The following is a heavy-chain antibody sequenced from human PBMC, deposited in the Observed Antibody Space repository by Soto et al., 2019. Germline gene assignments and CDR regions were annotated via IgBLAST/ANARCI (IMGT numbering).Heavy chain of an antibody. CDR2: INHSGST. V-gene: IGHV4-34*01. Sequence: SETLSLTCAVYGGSFSGYYWSWIRQPPGKGLEWIGEINHSGSTNYNPSLKSRVTISVDTSKNQFSLKLNSMTAADTAVYYCARHNDGSGSTYFDYWGQGNLVTVSS. CDR3: ARHNDGSGSTYFDY. J-gene: IGHJ4*02. D-gene: IGHD3-10*01. CDR1: GGSFSGYY.